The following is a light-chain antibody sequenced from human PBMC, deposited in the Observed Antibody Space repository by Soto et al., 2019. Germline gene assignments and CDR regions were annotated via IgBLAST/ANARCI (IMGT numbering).Light chain of an antibody. Sequence: QSALTQPASVSGSPGQSITISCTGTRSDVGRYNYVSWYQQHPGKAPQLLIYEVTYRPSGVSTRFSASKSGSTASLTISGIQDEDEADYYCSSYSTTSSPHVLFGGGTKVTVL. CDR1: RSDVGRYNY. J-gene: IGLJ2*01. CDR2: EVT. CDR3: SSYSTTSSPHVL. V-gene: IGLV2-14*01.